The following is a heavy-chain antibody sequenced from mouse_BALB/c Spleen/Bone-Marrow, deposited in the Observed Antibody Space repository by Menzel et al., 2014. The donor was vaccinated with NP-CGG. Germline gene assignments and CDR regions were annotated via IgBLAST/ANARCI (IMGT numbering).Heavy chain of an antibody. Sequence: EVKLVVSGGGLVEPGGSLKLSCAASGFTFIAYTMSWVRQTPEKRLEWVAYINNGGGSTYYPDTVKGRFTISRDNAKNTLYLQMSSLKSEDTAMYYCARHGEERPVLAMDYWGQGTSVTVSS. V-gene: IGHV5-12-2*01. CDR3: ARHGEERPVLAMDY. CDR2: INNGGGST. D-gene: IGHD2-14*01. J-gene: IGHJ4*01. CDR1: GFTFIAYT.